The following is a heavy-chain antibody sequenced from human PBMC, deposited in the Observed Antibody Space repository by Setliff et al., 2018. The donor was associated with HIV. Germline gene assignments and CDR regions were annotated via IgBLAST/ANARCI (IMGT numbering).Heavy chain of an antibody. CDR1: GGSISSSSYY. D-gene: IGHD2-8*01. J-gene: IGHJ4*02. CDR3: ARRSAGMYANSIDY. Sequence: SETLSLTCTVSGGSISSSSYYWGWIRQPPGKGLEWIGSIYYSGSTHYNPSLKSRVTISVDTSKNQYSLKLTSVTAADTAVYYCARRSAGMYANSIDYWGQGTLVTVSS. CDR2: IYYSGST. V-gene: IGHV4-39*07.